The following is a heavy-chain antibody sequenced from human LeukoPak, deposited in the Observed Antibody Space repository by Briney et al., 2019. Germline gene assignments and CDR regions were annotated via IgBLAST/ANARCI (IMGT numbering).Heavy chain of an antibody. CDR1: GFTLTSSA. Sequence: SVNVSCKASGFTLTSSAVQGVRQARGRRREWIGWIVVGSGNTNYAQKFQERVTITRDMSTSTAYMELSSLRSEDTAVYYCAAEYYCSGGSCYCYYGMDVWGQGTTVTVSS. V-gene: IGHV1-58*01. J-gene: IGHJ6*02. CDR2: IVVGSGNT. CDR3: AAEYYCSGGSCYCYYGMDV. D-gene: IGHD2-15*01.